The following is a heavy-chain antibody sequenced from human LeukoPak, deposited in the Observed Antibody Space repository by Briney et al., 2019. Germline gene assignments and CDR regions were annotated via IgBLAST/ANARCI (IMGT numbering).Heavy chain of an antibody. D-gene: IGHD6-19*01. CDR2: ISGSGGST. CDR3: AKYSSGWYVPPSFDY. Sequence: GGSLRLSCAAPGFTFSSYAMSWVRQAPGKGLEWVSAISGSGGSTYYADSVKGRFTISRDNSKNTLYLQMNSLRAEDTAVYYCAKYSSGWYVPPSFDYWGQGTLVTVSS. V-gene: IGHV3-23*01. CDR1: GFTFSSYA. J-gene: IGHJ4*02.